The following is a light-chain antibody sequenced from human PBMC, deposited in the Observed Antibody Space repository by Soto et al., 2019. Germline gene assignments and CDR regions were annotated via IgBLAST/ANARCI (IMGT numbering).Light chain of an antibody. J-gene: IGLJ2*01. CDR1: SNDVGGYNY. Sequence: QSALTQPASVSGSPGQSITISCTGTSNDVGGYNYVSWYQQHPGKAPKPMMYEVSNRPSGVSDRFSGSKSGNTASLIISGLLAEDEADYYCSSFTSRTTVLFGGGTKLTVL. CDR2: EVS. V-gene: IGLV2-14*01. CDR3: SSFTSRTTVL.